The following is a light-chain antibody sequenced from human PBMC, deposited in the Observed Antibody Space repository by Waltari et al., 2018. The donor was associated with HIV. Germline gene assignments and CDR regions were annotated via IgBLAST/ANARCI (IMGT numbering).Light chain of an antibody. Sequence: QSALTQPASVSGSPGQSITISCTGTSSDVGGYNYVSWYQQHPGKAPKPMIYEVSNRPSGVFYRFSVSKSGSTASLTISGLQAEDEADYYCSSYTSSSTPYVFGTGTKVTVL. CDR3: SSYTSSSTPYV. CDR2: EVS. CDR1: SSDVGGYNY. V-gene: IGLV2-14*01. J-gene: IGLJ1*01.